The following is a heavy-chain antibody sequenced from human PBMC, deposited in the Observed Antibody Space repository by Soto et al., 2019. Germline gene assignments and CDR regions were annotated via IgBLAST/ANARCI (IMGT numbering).Heavy chain of an antibody. CDR2: IYYSGST. D-gene: IGHD6-6*01. V-gene: IGHV4-31*03. J-gene: IGHJ4*02. CDR3: ARATIYSSSSNFDY. CDR1: GGSISSGGYY. Sequence: SETLSLTCTVSGGSISSGGYYWSWIRQHPGKGLEWIGYIYYSGSTYYNPSLKSRVTISVDTSKNQFSLKLSSVTAADTAVYYCARATIYSSSSNFDYWGQGTLVTVSS.